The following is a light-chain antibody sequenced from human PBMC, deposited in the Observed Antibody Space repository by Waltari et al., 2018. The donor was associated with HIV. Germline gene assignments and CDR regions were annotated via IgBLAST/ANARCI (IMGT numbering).Light chain of an antibody. V-gene: IGKV1-5*03. Sequence: DIQMTQSPSTLSASVGDRVTITCRASQNIYKWLAWFQRKPGKAPKLLIYRASGLETGVPSRFSGSGSGTQFTLTITSLLPDDSATYFCQQYNGYPWTFGQGTKVEIK. CDR2: RAS. CDR1: QNIYKW. J-gene: IGKJ1*01. CDR3: QQYNGYPWT.